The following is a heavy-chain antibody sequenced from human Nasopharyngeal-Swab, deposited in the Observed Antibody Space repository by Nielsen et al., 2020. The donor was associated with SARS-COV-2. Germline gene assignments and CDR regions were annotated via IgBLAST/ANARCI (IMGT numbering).Heavy chain of an antibody. CDR3: ARERIAAAGTGFDY. D-gene: IGHD6-13*01. CDR1: GYTFTGYY. Sequence: ASVKVSCKASGYTFTGYYMHWVRKETGQGLEWMGRINPNSGGTNYAQKFQGRVTMTRDTSISTAYMELSRLRSDDTAVYYCARERIAAAGTGFDYWGQGTLVTVSS. CDR2: INPNSGGT. J-gene: IGHJ4*02. V-gene: IGHV1-2*06.